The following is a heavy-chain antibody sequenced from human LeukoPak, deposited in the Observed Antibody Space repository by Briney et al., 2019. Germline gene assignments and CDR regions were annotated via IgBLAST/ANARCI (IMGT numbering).Heavy chain of an antibody. V-gene: IGHV3-64D*09. D-gene: IGHD4-11*01. J-gene: IGHJ4*02. CDR1: GSTLSSYA. CDR2: IRSDGASP. CDR3: VKEAVSGTTVSY. Sequence: CLRLSCSASGSTLSSYATHCDRHLPREGLEYVSAIRSDGASPYYADSAKGRFTVTRHNSKNTLYRHMGSLRTEDPAVSDCVKEAVSGTTVSYWGQGTVVTVSS.